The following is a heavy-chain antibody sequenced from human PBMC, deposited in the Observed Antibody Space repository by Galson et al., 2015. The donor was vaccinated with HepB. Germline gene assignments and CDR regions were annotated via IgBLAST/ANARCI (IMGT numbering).Heavy chain of an antibody. CDR3: ARDWEKRNDFWSGYPLDNWFDP. D-gene: IGHD3-3*01. CDR1: GGTFSSYA. J-gene: IGHJ5*02. V-gene: IGHV1-69*13. Sequence: SVKVSCKASGGTFSSYAISWVRQAPGQGLEWMGGIIPIFGTANYAQKFQGRVTITADESTSTAYMELSSLRSEDTAVYYCARDWEKRNDFWSGYPLDNWFDPWGQGTLVTVS. CDR2: IIPIFGTA.